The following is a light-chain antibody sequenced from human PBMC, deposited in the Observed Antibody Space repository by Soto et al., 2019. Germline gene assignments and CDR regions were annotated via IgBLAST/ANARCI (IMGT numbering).Light chain of an antibody. Sequence: EIVLTQSPGTLSLSPGERATLSCRASQSVSSSYLAWYQQKPGQAPRLLIYGASSRATGIPDRFRGSGSGTDFTLTISRLEPEEFAVYYCQQYARSLYTFGQGNKLEIK. CDR2: GAS. CDR3: QQYARSLYT. V-gene: IGKV3-20*01. J-gene: IGKJ2*01. CDR1: QSVSSSY.